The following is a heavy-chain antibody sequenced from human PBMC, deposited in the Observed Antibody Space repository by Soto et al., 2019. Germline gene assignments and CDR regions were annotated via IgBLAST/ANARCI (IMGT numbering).Heavy chain of an antibody. CDR3: ARDRYDFWSGYKRGCYRMDV. CDR1: GGTFSSYA. D-gene: IGHD3-3*01. Sequence: QVQLVQSGAEVKKPGSSVKVSCKASGGTFSSYAISWVRQAPGQGLEWMGGIIPIFGTANYAQKFQGRVTITADESTSTAYMELSSLRSEDTAVYYCARDRYDFWSGYKRGCYRMDVWGQGTTVTVSS. CDR2: IIPIFGTA. J-gene: IGHJ6*02. V-gene: IGHV1-69*01.